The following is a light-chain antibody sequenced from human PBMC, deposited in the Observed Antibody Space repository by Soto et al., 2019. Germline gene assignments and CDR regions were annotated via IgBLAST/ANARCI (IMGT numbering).Light chain of an antibody. CDR1: QGISSA. J-gene: IGKJ5*01. V-gene: IGKV1-13*02. CDR3: QQFNSYLVT. Sequence: AIQLTQSPSSLSASVGDRVTITCRASQGISSAFAWYQQKPGKDPKLLIYDASSLEIGVPSRFSGSGSGTDFTLTISSLQHEDFATYYCQQFNSYLVTFGQGTRLEIK. CDR2: DAS.